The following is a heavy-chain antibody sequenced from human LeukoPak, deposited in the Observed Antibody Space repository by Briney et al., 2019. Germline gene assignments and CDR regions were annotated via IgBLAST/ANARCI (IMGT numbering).Heavy chain of an antibody. V-gene: IGHV4-30-4*08. CDR1: GGSISSGDYY. J-gene: IGHJ4*02. Sequence: PSETLSLTCTVSGGSISSGDYYWSWIRQPPGKGLEWIGYIYYSGSTYYNPSLKSRVTISVDTSKNQFSLKLSSVTAADTAVYCCARALPGIAAAGRDHLDYWGQGTLVTVSS. CDR3: ARALPGIAAAGRDHLDY. D-gene: IGHD6-13*01. CDR2: IYYSGST.